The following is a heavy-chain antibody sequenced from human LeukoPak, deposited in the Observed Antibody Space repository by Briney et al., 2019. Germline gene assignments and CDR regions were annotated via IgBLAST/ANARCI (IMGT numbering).Heavy chain of an antibody. Sequence: SVKVSCKASGYTFTGYYMHWVRQAPGQGLEWMGGIIPIFGTANYAQKFQGRVTITADESTSTAYMELSSLRSEDTAVYYCARDVGVGANGDYWGQGTLVTVSS. D-gene: IGHD1-26*01. CDR3: ARDVGVGANGDY. CDR2: IIPIFGTA. J-gene: IGHJ4*02. V-gene: IGHV1-69*13. CDR1: GYTFTGYY.